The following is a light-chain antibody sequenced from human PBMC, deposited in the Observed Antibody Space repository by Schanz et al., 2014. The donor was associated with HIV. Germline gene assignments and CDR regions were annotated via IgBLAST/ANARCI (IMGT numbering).Light chain of an antibody. J-gene: IGLJ3*02. V-gene: IGLV2-14*01. CDR3: SSSSTTTCV. CDR2: EVN. Sequence: QSALTQPPSASGSPGQSVTISCTGTSSDVGDYDFVSWYQQHPGKVPKLMIYEVNKRPSGVSNRFSGSKSGNTASLTISGLQAEDEADYYCSSSSTTTCVFGGGTKLTVL. CDR1: SSDVGDYDF.